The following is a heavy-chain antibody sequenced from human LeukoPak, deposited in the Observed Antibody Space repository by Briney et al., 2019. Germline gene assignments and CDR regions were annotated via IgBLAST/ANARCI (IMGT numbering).Heavy chain of an antibody. Sequence: PSQTLSLTCTVSGGSISRGGYYWSWLRQHPGKGLEWIGYIYYSGSTYYNPSLKSRVTISVDTSKNQFSLKLSSVTAADTAVYYCARGGIITGSNFDYWGQGTLVTVSS. D-gene: IGHD1-20*01. V-gene: IGHV4-31*03. CDR1: GGSISRGGYY. CDR2: IYYSGST. CDR3: ARGGIITGSNFDY. J-gene: IGHJ4*02.